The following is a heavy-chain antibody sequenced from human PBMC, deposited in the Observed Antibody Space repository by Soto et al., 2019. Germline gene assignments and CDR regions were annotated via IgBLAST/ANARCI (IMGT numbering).Heavy chain of an antibody. Sequence: QVQLQESGPGLVKPSETLSLTCTVSGGSVSSGSYYWSWIRQPPGKGLEWIGYIYYSGSTNYNPSLKSRVTISVDTSKNQFSLKLSSVTAADTAVYYCARELRDGYNLRQAFDIWGQGTMVTVSS. CDR3: ARELRDGYNLRQAFDI. V-gene: IGHV4-61*01. CDR1: GGSVSSGSYY. D-gene: IGHD5-12*01. CDR2: IYYSGST. J-gene: IGHJ3*02.